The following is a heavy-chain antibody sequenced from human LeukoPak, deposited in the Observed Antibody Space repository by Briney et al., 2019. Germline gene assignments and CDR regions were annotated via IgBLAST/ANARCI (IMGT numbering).Heavy chain of an antibody. D-gene: IGHD2-15*01. CDR2: INPNSGGT. V-gene: IGHV1-2*02. Sequence: ASVKVSCKASGYTFTGYSMHWVRQAPGQGLEWMGWINPNSGGTNYAQKFQGRVTMTRDTSISTAYMELSRLRSDDTAVYYCARVPLRVVVAAKYGMDVWGQGTTVTVSS. CDR3: ARVPLRVVVAAKYGMDV. J-gene: IGHJ6*02. CDR1: GYTFTGYS.